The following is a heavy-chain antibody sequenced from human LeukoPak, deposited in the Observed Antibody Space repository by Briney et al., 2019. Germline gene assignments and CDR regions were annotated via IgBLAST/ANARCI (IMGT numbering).Heavy chain of an antibody. J-gene: IGHJ5*02. CDR1: GGSISSGGYY. CDR2: IYYSGST. Sequence: SQTLSLTCTVSGGSISSGGYYWSWIRQHPGKGLEWIGYIYYSGSTYYNPSLKSRVTISVDTSKNQFSPKLSSVTAADTAVYYCAREFGRYCSSTSCYTGWFDPWGQGTLVTVSS. CDR3: AREFGRYCSSTSCYTGWFDP. V-gene: IGHV4-31*03. D-gene: IGHD2-2*02.